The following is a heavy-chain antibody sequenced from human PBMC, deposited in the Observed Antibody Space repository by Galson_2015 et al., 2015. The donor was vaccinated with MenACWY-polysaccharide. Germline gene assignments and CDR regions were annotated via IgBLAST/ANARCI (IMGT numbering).Heavy chain of an antibody. Sequence: SLRLSCAASGFTFSSYAMSWVRQAPGKGLEWVSIIRGSGGTTYYADSVKGRFTISRDNSKDTLYLQMNSLRAEDTAVYYCECATRHAFDIWGQGTMVTVSS. CDR3: ECATRHAFDI. D-gene: IGHD5-24*01. CDR1: GFTFSSYA. CDR2: IRGSGGTT. J-gene: IGHJ3*02. V-gene: IGHV3-23*01.